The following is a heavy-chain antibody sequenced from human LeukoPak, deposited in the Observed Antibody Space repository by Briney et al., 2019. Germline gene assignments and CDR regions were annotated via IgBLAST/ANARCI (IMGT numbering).Heavy chain of an antibody. D-gene: IGHD3-9*01. Sequence: GASVKVSCKASGHTFTSYEINWVRQATGQGLEGRGWMDPNSGNTGYAQKFQGRVTMTRNTSISTAYMELSSLRSEDTAVYYCARVLRYFDCLLYGPDAFDIWGQGTMVTVSS. V-gene: IGHV1-8*01. CDR2: MDPNSGNT. CDR1: GHTFTSYE. J-gene: IGHJ3*02. CDR3: ARVLRYFDCLLYGPDAFDI.